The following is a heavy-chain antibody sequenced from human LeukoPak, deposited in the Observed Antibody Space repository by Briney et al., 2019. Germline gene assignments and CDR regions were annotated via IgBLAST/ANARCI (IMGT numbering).Heavy chain of an antibody. V-gene: IGHV3-21*01. CDR2: ISSSSSYI. J-gene: IGHJ4*02. D-gene: IGHD3-16*01. CDR3: ARVIGYVFSDY. CDR1: GFTFSSYS. Sequence: GGSLRLSCAASGFTFSSYSMNWVRQAPGKGLEWVSSISSSSSYIYYADSVKGRFTISTDNAKNSLYLQMNSLRAEDTAVYYCARVIGYVFSDYWGQGTLVTVSS.